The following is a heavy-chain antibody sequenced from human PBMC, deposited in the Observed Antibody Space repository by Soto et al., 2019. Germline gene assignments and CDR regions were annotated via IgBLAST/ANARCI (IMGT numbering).Heavy chain of an antibody. V-gene: IGHV5-51*01. CDR1: GYSFTSYW. Sequence: GESLKISCKGSGYSFTSYWIGWVRQMPGKGLEWMGIIYPGDSDTRYSPSFQGQVTISADKSISTAYLQWSSLKASDTAMYYCARRGVYGSGYYYYYGMDVWGQGTTVTVSS. D-gene: IGHD3-10*01. CDR3: ARRGVYGSGYYYYYGMDV. J-gene: IGHJ6*02. CDR2: IYPGDSDT.